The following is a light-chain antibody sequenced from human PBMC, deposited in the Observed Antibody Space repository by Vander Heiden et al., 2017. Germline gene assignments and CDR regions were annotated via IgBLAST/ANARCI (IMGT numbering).Light chain of an antibody. Sequence: VLTQSPATLSLSPGERATLSCSASQSVSSYLAWYQRKPGQAPRLLIYDASNRAAGIPARFSGSGSGTDFTLTISSLEPEDFAVYYCQQRRDWPRTFGGGTKVEIK. J-gene: IGKJ4*01. V-gene: IGKV3-11*01. CDR3: QQRRDWPRT. CDR2: DAS. CDR1: QSVSSY.